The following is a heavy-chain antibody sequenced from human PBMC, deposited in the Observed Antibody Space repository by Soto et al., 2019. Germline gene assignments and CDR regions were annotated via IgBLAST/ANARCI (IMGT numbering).Heavy chain of an antibody. D-gene: IGHD6-13*01. CDR1: GYTFSSYG. J-gene: IGHJ4*02. Sequence: AAVKVSCKTSGYTFSSYGIHWVRQAPEEGLDWVGWISGYNGDTDYAQKFHGRVTLTTDTSTRTAYMELRSLSSDDTAVYYCARLAAAGTGMRYWGQGTLVTVSS. V-gene: IGHV1-18*01. CDR3: ARLAAAGTGMRY. CDR2: ISGYNGDT.